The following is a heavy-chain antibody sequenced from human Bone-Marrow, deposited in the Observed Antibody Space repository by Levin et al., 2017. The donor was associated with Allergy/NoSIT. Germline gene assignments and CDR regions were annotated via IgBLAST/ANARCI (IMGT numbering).Heavy chain of an antibody. CDR2: ISASGDKT. CDR3: ADGDYSTWFHP. D-gene: IGHD4-11*01. V-gene: IGHV3-23*01. CDR1: GFTFSDYA. Sequence: SCAASGFTFSDYAMSWVRQAPGKGLEWVSAISASGDKTYYADSVEGRFTISRDNAKNTLYLQMNSLGAEDTALYHCADGDYSTWFHPWGQGTLVTVSS. J-gene: IGHJ5*02.